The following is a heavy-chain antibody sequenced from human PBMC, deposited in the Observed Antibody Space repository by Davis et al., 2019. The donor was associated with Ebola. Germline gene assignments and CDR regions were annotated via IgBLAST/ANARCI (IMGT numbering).Heavy chain of an antibody. CDR3: AIPFSYTGGVLEWCGMDV. Sequence: SQTLSLTCIVSGGFPSSGTHYWSWIRQPPGKGLEWIGSIYYTGSTYYNPSLKSRVTISVDTSKTQFSLKLTSVTAADTAVYYCAIPFSYTGGVLEWCGMDVWGQRTTVTVSS. J-gene: IGHJ6*02. D-gene: IGHD2-8*02. V-gene: IGHV4-39*01. CDR1: GGFPSSGTHY. CDR2: IYYTGST.